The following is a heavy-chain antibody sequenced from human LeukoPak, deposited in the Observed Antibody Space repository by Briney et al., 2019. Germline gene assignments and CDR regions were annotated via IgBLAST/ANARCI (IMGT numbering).Heavy chain of an antibody. CDR2: IYYSGST. Sequence: SETLSLTCTVSGGSISSYYWSWIRQPPGKGLEWIGSIYYSGSTYYNPSLKSRVTISVDTSKNQFSLKLSSVTAADTAVYYCAGLSIVVVPAAMEYYYYYGMDVWGQGTTVTVSS. J-gene: IGHJ6*02. D-gene: IGHD2-2*01. V-gene: IGHV4-59*05. CDR3: AGLSIVVVPAAMEYYYYYGMDV. CDR1: GGSISSYY.